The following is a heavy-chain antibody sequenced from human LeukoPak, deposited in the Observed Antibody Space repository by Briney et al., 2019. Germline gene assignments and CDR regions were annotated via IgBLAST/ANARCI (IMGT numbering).Heavy chain of an antibody. CDR2: IHNSGTT. D-gene: IGHD3-10*01. CDR3: ARRYYYNLGSFPFDF. CDR1: GGPFSGYF. V-gene: IGHV4-34*01. Sequence: SETLSLTCAVSGGPFSGYFWSWIRQSSGKGLEWIGEIHNSGTTNYNPSLNSRVTISEDASKNQFYLNLSSVTAADTAVYYCARRYYYNLGSFPFDFWGQGTLVTVS. J-gene: IGHJ4*02.